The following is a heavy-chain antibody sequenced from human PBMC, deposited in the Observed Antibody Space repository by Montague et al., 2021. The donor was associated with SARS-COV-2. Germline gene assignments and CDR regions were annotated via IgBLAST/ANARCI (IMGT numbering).Heavy chain of an antibody. Sequence: CAISGDSVSSHNAAWNWIRQSPSRGLEWLGRTYYRSKWYNDYAVSVKSRITIDVDTSKNHFSLQLKSMTPEDTAVYYCLQGYYFDSWGQGTLVTVSS. CDR1: GDSVSSHNAA. CDR2: TYYRSKWYN. D-gene: IGHD5-24*01. V-gene: IGHV6-1*01. J-gene: IGHJ4*02. CDR3: LQGYYFDS.